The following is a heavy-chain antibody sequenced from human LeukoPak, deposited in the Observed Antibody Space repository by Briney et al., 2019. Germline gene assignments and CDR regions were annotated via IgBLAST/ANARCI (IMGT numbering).Heavy chain of an antibody. J-gene: IGHJ5*02. V-gene: IGHV1-69*06. Sequence: GASVKVSCKASGGTFSSYAISWVRQAPGQGLEWMGGIIPIFGTANYAQKFQGRVTITADKSTSTAYMELRSLRSDDTAVYYCARDLSVYYYDSSGENWFDPWGQGTLVTVSS. D-gene: IGHD3-22*01. CDR2: IIPIFGTA. CDR3: ARDLSVYYYDSSGENWFDP. CDR1: GGTFSSYA.